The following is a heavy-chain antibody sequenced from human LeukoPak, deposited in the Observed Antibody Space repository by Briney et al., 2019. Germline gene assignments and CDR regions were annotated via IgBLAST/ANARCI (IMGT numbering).Heavy chain of an antibody. CDR2: INPNSGGT. CDR3: ARAGYSSGLGNWFDP. J-gene: IGHJ5*02. V-gene: IGHV1-2*02. D-gene: IGHD6-19*01. CDR1: GYTFTGYY. Sequence: GASVKVSCKASGYTFTGYYMHWVRQAPGQGLEWMGWINPNSGGTNYAQKFQGRVTMTRDTSISTAYMELSRLRSDDTAVYYCARAGYSSGLGNWFDPWGQGTLVTVSS.